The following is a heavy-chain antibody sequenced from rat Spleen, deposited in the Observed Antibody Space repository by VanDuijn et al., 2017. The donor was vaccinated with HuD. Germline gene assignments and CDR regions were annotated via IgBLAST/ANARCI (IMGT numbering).Heavy chain of an antibody. CDR1: GFIFSFFP. Sequence: EVQLVESGGGLVQPGRSMKLSCAASGFIFSFFPMAWVRQTPTKGLEWVATISTSGDNTYYRDSVKGRFTISRDNAKSTLYLRMNSLRSEDTATYYCTKEIIRGTKDWFAYWGQGTLVTVSS. D-gene: IGHD4-3*01. CDR3: TKEIIRGTKDWFAY. CDR2: ISTSGDNT. V-gene: IGHV5-46*01. J-gene: IGHJ3*01.